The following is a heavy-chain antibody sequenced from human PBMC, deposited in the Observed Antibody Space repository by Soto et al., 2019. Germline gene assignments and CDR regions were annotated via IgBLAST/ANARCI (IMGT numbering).Heavy chain of an antibody. CDR1: GGSFSGYY. V-gene: IGHV4-34*01. Sequence: QVQLQQWGAGLLKPSETLSLTCAVYGGSFSGYYWSWIRQPPGKGLDWIGEISHSGSTNSNPSLKTRVTISVDSAKHQSSLKLSSVIAADTSVYYCARGRIRDSRAPLDNWGQGNMVTVAA. CDR3: ARGRIRDSRAPLDN. J-gene: IGHJ4*02. D-gene: IGHD3-22*01. CDR2: ISHSGST.